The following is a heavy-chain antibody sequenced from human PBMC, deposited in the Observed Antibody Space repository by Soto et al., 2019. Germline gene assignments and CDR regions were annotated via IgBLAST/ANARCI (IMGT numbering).Heavy chain of an antibody. CDR2: IYYSGST. D-gene: IGHD6-6*01. V-gene: IGHV4-30-4*01. J-gene: IGHJ4*02. Sequence: SETLSLTCTVSGGSISSGDYYWSWIRQPPGKGLEWIGYIYYSGSTYYNPSLKSRVTISVDTSKNQFSLKLSSVTAADTAVYYCARGGQLHYFDYWGQGTLVTVSS. CDR3: ARGGQLHYFDY. CDR1: GGSISSGDYY.